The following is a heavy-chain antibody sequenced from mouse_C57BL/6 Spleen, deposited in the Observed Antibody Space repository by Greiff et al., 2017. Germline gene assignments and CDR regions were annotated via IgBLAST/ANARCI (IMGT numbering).Heavy chain of an antibody. CDR1: GFNIKDYY. J-gene: IGHJ3*01. CDR3: ARCGNYVGWFAY. Sequence: VQLQQSGAELVKPGASVKLSCTASGFNIKDYYMHWVKQRTEQGLEWIGRIDPEDGETKYAPKVQGKATITADTSSNTAYLQLSSLTSEDTAVYYCARCGNYVGWFAYWGQGTLVTVSA. D-gene: IGHD2-1*01. CDR2: IDPEDGET. V-gene: IGHV14-2*01.